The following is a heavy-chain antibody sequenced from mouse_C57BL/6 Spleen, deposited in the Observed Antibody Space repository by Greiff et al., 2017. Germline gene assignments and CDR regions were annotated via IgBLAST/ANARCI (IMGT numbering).Heavy chain of an antibody. V-gene: IGHV5-17*01. CDR1: GFTFSDYG. J-gene: IGHJ4*01. CDR3: ARRNDGYDYAMDY. CDR2: ISSGSSTT. Sequence: EVQGVESGGGLVKPGGSLKLSCAASGFTFSDYGMHWVRQAPEKGLEWVAYISSGSSTTYYADTVKGRFTISRDNAKNTLFLQMTSLRSEDTAMYYCARRNDGYDYAMDYWGQGTSVTVSS. D-gene: IGHD2-14*01.